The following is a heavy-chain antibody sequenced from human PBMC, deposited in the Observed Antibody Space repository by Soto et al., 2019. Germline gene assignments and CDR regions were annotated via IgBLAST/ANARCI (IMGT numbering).Heavy chain of an antibody. V-gene: IGHV3-15*05. Sequence: DVQLVESGGGLVKPGGSLRLSCRTSGFTFSKARMSWVRQAPGKGLEWVGRIRSNADGGTVEYAAPVKGRFIISRDDFTNTLYLQMMSLDTEDTGVYYCTAAGVRGVVMSGMYVWGQGTAVTVSS. D-gene: IGHD3-10*01. J-gene: IGHJ6*02. CDR3: TAAGVRGVVMSGMYV. CDR2: IRSNADGGTV. CDR1: GFTFSKAR.